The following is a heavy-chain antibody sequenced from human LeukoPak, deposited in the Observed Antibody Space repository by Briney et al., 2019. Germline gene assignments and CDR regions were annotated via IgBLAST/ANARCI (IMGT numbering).Heavy chain of an antibody. D-gene: IGHD4-23*01. Sequence: GGSLRHSRAASQLTLSRKWMSAVRPAPGKGVECVANIKQDGSEKYYVDSVKGGFTISRDNPKNSLTLQMNSLRAEDTAVYYCARGVRTTVITPGYYYMYVWGRGTTVTVSS. CDR1: QLTLSRKW. CDR3: ARGVRTTVITPGYYYMYV. J-gene: IGHJ6*03. V-gene: IGHV3-7*01. CDR2: IKQDGSEK.